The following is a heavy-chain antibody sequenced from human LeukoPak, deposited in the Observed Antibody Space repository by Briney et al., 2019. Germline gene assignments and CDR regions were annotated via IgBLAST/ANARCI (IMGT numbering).Heavy chain of an antibody. J-gene: IGHJ4*02. Sequence: PGGSLRLSCAASGFTFSSYAMHWVRQAPGKGLEGVAVISYDGSNKYYADSVKGRFTISRDNSKNTLYLQMNSLRAEDTAVYYCARSHSSMGGYFDYWGQGTLVTVSS. CDR2: ISYDGSNK. D-gene: IGHD6-13*01. V-gene: IGHV3-30-3*01. CDR3: ARSHSSMGGYFDY. CDR1: GFTFSSYA.